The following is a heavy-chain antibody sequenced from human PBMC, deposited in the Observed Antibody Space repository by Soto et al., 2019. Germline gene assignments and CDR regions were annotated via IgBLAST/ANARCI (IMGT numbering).Heavy chain of an antibody. D-gene: IGHD4-17*01. CDR3: ARHGFYGDYSSNYFDP. CDR1: GYSFTNYW. Sequence: ESLKISCKGSGYSFTNYWIAWVRQIPGKGLEYMGIIYPSDSTTRYSPSFQGQVTISADKSISTAYLQWNSLKASDTAMYHCARHGFYGDYSSNYFDPWGQGTLVTVSS. J-gene: IGHJ5*02. V-gene: IGHV5-51*01. CDR2: IYPSDSTT.